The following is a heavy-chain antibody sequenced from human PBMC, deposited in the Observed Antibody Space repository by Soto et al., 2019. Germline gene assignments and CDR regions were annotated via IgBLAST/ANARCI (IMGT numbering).Heavy chain of an antibody. CDR1: GYTFTGYY. J-gene: IGHJ6*02. D-gene: IGHD2-21*01. V-gene: IGHV1-2*04. CDR2: INPNSGGT. CDR3: ARAGLTYHYYYYGMDV. Sequence: ASVKVSCKASGYTFTGYYMHWARQAPGQGLEWMGWINPNSGGTNYAQKFQGWVTMTRDTSISTAYMELSRLRSDDTAVYYCARAGLTYHYYYYGMDVWGQGTTVTVSS.